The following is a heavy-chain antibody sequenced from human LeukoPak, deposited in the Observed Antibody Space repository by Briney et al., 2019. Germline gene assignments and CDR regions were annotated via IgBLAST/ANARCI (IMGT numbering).Heavy chain of an antibody. D-gene: IGHD6-13*01. Sequence: GASLQISCKGSGYSFTSYWIGWVRQLPGKGLEWMGIIYPGDSDTRYSPSFQGQVTISADKSISTAYLQWNSLKASDTAMYYCARHFRQQIDYWGQGTRVTVSS. J-gene: IGHJ4*02. CDR3: ARHFRQQIDY. V-gene: IGHV5-51*01. CDR1: GYSFTSYW. CDR2: IYPGDSDT.